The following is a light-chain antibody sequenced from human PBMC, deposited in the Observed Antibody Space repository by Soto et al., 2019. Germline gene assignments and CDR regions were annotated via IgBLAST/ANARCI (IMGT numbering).Light chain of an antibody. V-gene: IGKV1-5*03. J-gene: IGKJ4*01. CDR2: KTS. CDR1: QSISNW. Sequence: DIQMTQSPSTLSASVGDRVTITCRASQSISNWLAWYQQKPGKAPKLLIYKTSNLDSGVPSRFSGSGSGPAFSLTISSLQPDEFATYYCQQYKSFSLPFGGGTRVEVK. CDR3: QQYKSFSLP.